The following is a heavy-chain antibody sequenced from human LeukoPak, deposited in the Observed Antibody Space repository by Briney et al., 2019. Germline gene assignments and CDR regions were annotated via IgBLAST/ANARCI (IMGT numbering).Heavy chain of an antibody. Sequence: ASVKVSCKASGYTFTSFGISWVRQAPGQGLEWMGWISAFNGYTSYAQKLQGRVSMTTDTSTGTAYMELRSLRSDDTAVYFCARGRDYYGSSDYPDPTYFDYWGQGTLVTVSS. J-gene: IGHJ4*02. CDR1: GYTFTSFG. V-gene: IGHV1-18*01. CDR2: ISAFNGYT. D-gene: IGHD3-22*01. CDR3: ARGRDYYGSSDYPDPTYFDY.